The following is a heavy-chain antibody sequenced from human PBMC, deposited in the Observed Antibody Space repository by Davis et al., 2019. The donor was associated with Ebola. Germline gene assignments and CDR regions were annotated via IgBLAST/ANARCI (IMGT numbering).Heavy chain of an antibody. D-gene: IGHD4/OR15-4a*01. V-gene: IGHV4-59*01. CDR1: GDSIKSYY. CDR2: IDYNGRT. CDR3: ARGAAMTITGGFTKFDY. Sequence: SETLSLTCTVSGDSIKSYYWNWIRQTPGKGLDWIGYIDYNGRTDQNPSLKSRVTILRDTSKNQFSLKLNSVTTADTAVYYCARGAAMTITGGFTKFDYWGQGTLVTVSS. J-gene: IGHJ4*02.